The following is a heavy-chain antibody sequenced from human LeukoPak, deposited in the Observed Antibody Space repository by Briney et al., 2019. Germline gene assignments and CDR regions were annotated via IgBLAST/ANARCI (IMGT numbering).Heavy chain of an antibody. CDR3: GGDCFPPSYGADV. D-gene: IGHD2-21*02. V-gene: IGHV3-30-3*01. J-gene: IGHJ6*02. Sequence: PGGSLRLSCAASGFTFSSYAMHWVRQAPGKGLEWVALISYDGSNKYYPDSVKGRFTISRDKSKNTLYLQMNSLRAEDTAVYYCGGDCFPPSYGADVWGQGTTVTVSS. CDR1: GFTFSSYA. CDR2: ISYDGSNK.